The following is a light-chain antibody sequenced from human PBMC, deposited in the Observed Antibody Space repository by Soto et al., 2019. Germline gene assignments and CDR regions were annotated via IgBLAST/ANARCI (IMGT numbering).Light chain of an antibody. CDR2: LNSDGSH. CDR1: SGHSSYA. J-gene: IGLJ3*02. CDR3: QTWGTGIWV. Sequence: QSVLTQSPSASASLGAWVTLTCTLSSGHSSYAIAGHQQQPEKGPRYLMKLNSDGSHSKGDGIPDRFSGSSSGAERYLTISSLQSEDEADYYCQTWGTGIWVFGGGTQLTVL. V-gene: IGLV4-69*01.